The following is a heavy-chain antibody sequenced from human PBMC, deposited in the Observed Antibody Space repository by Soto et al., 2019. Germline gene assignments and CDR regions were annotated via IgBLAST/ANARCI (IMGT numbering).Heavy chain of an antibody. CDR1: GYTFTSYY. D-gene: IGHD3-3*01. V-gene: IGHV1-46*03. J-gene: IGHJ3*02. Sequence: QVQLVQSGAEVKKPGASVKVSCKASGYTFTSYYMHWVRQAPGQGLEWMGILTPTGDTTIYAQKFQGRVTMTRDTSTSTVYMELSSLRSEDTAVYYCARDPRFLEWSHAFDIWGQGTMVTVSS. CDR2: LTPTGDTT. CDR3: ARDPRFLEWSHAFDI.